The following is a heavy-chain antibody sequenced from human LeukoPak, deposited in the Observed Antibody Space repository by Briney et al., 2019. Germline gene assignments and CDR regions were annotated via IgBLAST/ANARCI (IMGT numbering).Heavy chain of an antibody. CDR2: ISPSGDST. Sequence: GGSLRLSCAASGFTFSSHSMSWVRQPPGEGQEWVAAISPSGDSTTYRDSVKGQFTISRDNSRNRLYLQMNTLTVEDTAIYYSARRPLTGGVTDFFDFWGQGALVTVSS. J-gene: IGHJ4*02. D-gene: IGHD2-21*02. V-gene: IGHV3-23*01. CDR3: ARRPLTGGVTDFFDF. CDR1: GFTFSSHS.